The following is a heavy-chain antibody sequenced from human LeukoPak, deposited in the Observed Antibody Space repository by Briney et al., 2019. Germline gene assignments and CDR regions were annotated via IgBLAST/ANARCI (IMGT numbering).Heavy chain of an antibody. CDR1: GYSFTSHY. CDR2: IIPIFGTA. D-gene: IGHD1-26*01. V-gene: IGHV1-69*06. Sequence: SVKVSCKASGYSFTSHYMHWVRQAPGQGLEWMGGIIPIFGTANYAQKFQGRVTITADKSTSTAYMELSSLRSEDTAVYYCARTVSLGAFDIWGQGTMVTVSS. CDR3: ARTVSLGAFDI. J-gene: IGHJ3*02.